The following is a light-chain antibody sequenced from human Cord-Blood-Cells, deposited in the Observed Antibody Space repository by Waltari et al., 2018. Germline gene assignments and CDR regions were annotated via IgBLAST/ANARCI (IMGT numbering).Light chain of an antibody. CDR3: QQYNNWPYS. CDR1: QSVSSN. V-gene: IGKV3-15*01. Sequence: EIVMTQSPATLSVSPGERATLSCRASQSVSSNLAWYQQKPGQAPRLLIYGASTRATGIPARFSGSWSGAEVTLTISSLQSEDFAVYYCQQYNNWPYSVGQGTKLEIK. CDR2: GAS. J-gene: IGKJ2*03.